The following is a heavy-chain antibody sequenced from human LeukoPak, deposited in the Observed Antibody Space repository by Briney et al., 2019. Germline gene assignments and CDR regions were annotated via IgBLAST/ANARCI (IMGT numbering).Heavy chain of an antibody. J-gene: IGHJ6*03. CDR3: ARYSEKGLWYYYYYMDV. D-gene: IGHD2-15*01. Sequence: GGSLRLSCAASGFTFSSYSMNWVRQAPGKGLGLVSSISSSSSYIYYADSVKGRFTISRDNAKNSLYLQMNSLRAEDTAVYYCARYSEKGLWYYYYYMDVWGKGTTVTVSS. V-gene: IGHV3-21*01. CDR1: GFTFSSYS. CDR2: ISSSSSYI.